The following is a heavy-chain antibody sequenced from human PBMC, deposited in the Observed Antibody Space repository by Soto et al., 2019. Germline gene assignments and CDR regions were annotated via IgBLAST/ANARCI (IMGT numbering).Heavy chain of an antibody. CDR2: IYDSGST. CDR1: DGSISSGSDC. D-gene: IGHD3-9*01. V-gene: IGHV4-61*01. CDR3: ARVRGQYFDWLLYAFDI. Sequence: SSTVSDGSISSGSDCWSWIRQPPGKGLEWIGSIYDSGSTNYNPSLKSRVTRSVDTSKNQFSLKLSSVTAADTAVYYCARVRGQYFDWLLYAFDILGQGTMVTVSS. J-gene: IGHJ3*02.